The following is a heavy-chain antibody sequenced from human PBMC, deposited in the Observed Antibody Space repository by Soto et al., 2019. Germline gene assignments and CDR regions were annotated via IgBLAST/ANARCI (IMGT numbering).Heavy chain of an antibody. V-gene: IGHV4-4*02. CDR1: GAPITTTKW. CDR3: ATQTISYAWGV. J-gene: IGHJ6*02. D-gene: IGHD1-26*01. CDR2: LSRGDAR. Sequence: QVQLQESGPGLVKPSETLSLTCTVSGAPITTTKWWAWVRLPPGKGLEWIGELSRGDARSSNPSLEGRFTMSLDKSNNHFSLKLTSVTAAATAIYYCATQTISYAWGVWGRGTAVTVSS.